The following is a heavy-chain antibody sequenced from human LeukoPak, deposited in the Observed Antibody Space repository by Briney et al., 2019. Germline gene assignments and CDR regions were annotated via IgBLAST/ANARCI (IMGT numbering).Heavy chain of an antibody. V-gene: IGHV5-51*01. Sequence: GESLKIYCKGSGYSFTSYWIGWVRQMPGKGLEWMGIIYPGDSDTRYSPSCQGQVTISADKSISAAYLQWSSLKASDTAMYYCARPYRTTVTSPFDYWGQGTLVTVSS. D-gene: IGHD4-17*01. J-gene: IGHJ4*02. CDR1: GYSFTSYW. CDR2: IYPGDSDT. CDR3: ARPYRTTVTSPFDY.